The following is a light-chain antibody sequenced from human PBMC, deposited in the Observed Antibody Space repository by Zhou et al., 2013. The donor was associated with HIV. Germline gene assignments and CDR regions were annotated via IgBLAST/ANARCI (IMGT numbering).Light chain of an antibody. CDR3: LHSHERPLS. J-gene: IGKJ2*03. CDR2: GAS. V-gene: IGKV1-NL1*01. Sequence: DIQMTQSPSSLSASVGGRVTITCRASQDIRNSLAWYQQKPGKAPNLLLYGASRLQSGVPSRFRGSGSGTDFALTITGLEPEDVATYFCLHSHERPLSFGRGTRRGDQT. CDR1: QDIRNS.